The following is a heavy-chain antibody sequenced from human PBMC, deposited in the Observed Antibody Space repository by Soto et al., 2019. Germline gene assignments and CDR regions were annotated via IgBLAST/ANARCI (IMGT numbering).Heavy chain of an antibody. CDR2: IYYSGST. CDR3: ATSGGKYNWFDP. CDR1: GGSMSSYY. J-gene: IGHJ5*02. V-gene: IGHV4-59*01. D-gene: IGHD1-26*01. Sequence: SETLSLTCTVSGGSMSSYYGNWIRQAPGKGLEWIWYIYYSGSTNYNPSLKSRVTISVDTSKNQFSLKLTSVTAADTAVYYCATSGGKYNWFDPWGQKTLVTVAS.